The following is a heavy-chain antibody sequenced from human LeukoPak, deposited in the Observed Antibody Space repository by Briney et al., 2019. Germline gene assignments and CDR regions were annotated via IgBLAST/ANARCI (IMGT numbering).Heavy chain of an antibody. CDR2: ISAYNGNT. V-gene: IGHV1-18*01. D-gene: IGHD3-10*01. Sequence: ASVKVSCKAFGYTFTSYGISWVRQAPGQGLEWMGWISAYNGNTNYAQKLQGRVTMTTDTSTSTAYMELRSLRSDDTAVYYCAREQYYYGSGSYFGVNWFDPWGQGTLVTVSS. CDR1: GYTFTSYG. CDR3: AREQYYYGSGSYFGVNWFDP. J-gene: IGHJ5*02.